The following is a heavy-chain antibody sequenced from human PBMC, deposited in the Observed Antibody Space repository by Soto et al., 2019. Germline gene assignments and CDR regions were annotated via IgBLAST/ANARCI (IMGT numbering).Heavy chain of an antibody. J-gene: IGHJ4*02. V-gene: IGHV3-23*01. CDR1: GFSFNSYS. CDR2: ISGSGGIT. CDR3: AKGQLGGISPFGD. D-gene: IGHD3-10*01. Sequence: GWSLRLSYTASGFSFNSYSMSWVRQAPGKGLEWVSSISGSGGITYYADSVKGRFTISRDNSKNTLYLQMDSLRAEDTALYYCAKGQLGGISPFGDWGQGTMVTVSS.